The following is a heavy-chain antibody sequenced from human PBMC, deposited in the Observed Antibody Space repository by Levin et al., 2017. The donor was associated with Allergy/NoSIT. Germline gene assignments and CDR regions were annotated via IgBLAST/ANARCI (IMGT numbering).Heavy chain of an antibody. CDR3: ARHFWFTMVRGVIIGPARFDY. CDR1: GGSISSSSYY. Sequence: PSETLSLTCTVSGGSISSSSYYWGWIRQPPGKGLEWIGSIYYSGSTYYNPSLKSRVTISVDTSKNQFSLKLSSVTAADTAVYYCARHFWFTMVRGVIIGPARFDYWGQGTLVTVSS. V-gene: IGHV4-39*01. CDR2: IYYSGST. J-gene: IGHJ4*02. D-gene: IGHD3-10*01.